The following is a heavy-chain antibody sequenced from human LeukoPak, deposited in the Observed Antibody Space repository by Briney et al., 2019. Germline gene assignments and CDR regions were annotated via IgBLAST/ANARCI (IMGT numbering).Heavy chain of an antibody. CDR2: TNHSGST. CDR3: ASCIAAAGANWFDP. Sequence: PSETLSLTCAVYGGSFSGYYWSWIRQPPGKGLEWIGETNHSGSTNYNPSLKSRVTISVDTSKNQFSLKLSSVTAADTAVYYCASCIAAAGANWFDPWGQGTLVTVSS. CDR1: GGSFSGYY. J-gene: IGHJ5*02. D-gene: IGHD6-13*01. V-gene: IGHV4-34*01.